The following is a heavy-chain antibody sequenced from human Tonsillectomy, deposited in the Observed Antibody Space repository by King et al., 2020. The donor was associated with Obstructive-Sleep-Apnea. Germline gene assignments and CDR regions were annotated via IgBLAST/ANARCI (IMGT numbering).Heavy chain of an antibody. Sequence: QLQESGPGLVKPSETLSLTCTVSGGSISDTSYSWGWIRQPPGKGLEWIGSIYYSGRTSFNPSLKSRVTISLDTSKNQFSLKLKSVPAADTAVYYCSREGAAGTNSFDPWGQGTLVTVSS. CDR1: GGSISDTSYS. J-gene: IGHJ5*02. CDR3: SREGAAGTNSFDP. CDR2: IYYSGRT. D-gene: IGHD6-13*01. V-gene: IGHV4-39*07.